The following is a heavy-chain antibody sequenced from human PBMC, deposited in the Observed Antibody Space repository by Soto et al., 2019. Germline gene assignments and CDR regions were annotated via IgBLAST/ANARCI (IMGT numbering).Heavy chain of an antibody. Sequence: PGGSLRLSCAASGLTISNAWMNWVRQAPGKGLEWVGRIKTNTEGGTTDYAAAVKGRFTVSRGDSKNTLYLQMNSLKTEDTAVYYCTTGSVEGVWGQGTMVTVSS. CDR3: TTGSVEGV. CDR1: GLTISNAW. V-gene: IGHV3-15*07. J-gene: IGHJ6*02. CDR2: IKTNTEGGTT. D-gene: IGHD2-15*01.